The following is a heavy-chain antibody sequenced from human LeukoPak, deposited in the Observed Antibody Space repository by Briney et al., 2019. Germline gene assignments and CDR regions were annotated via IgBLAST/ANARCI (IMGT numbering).Heavy chain of an antibody. CDR2: INPNSGGT. Sequence: ASVKVSCKASGYTFTGYCMHWVRQAPGQGLEWMGWINPNSGGTNYAQKFQGRVTMTRDTSISTAYMELSGLRSDDTAVYYCARDQGIYKFDPWGQGTLVTVSS. CDR1: GYTFTGYC. V-gene: IGHV1-2*02. D-gene: IGHD1-1*01. J-gene: IGHJ5*02. CDR3: ARDQGIYKFDP.